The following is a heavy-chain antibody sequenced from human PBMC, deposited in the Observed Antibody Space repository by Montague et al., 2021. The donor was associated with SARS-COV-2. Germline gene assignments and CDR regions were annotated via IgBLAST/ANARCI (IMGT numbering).Heavy chain of an antibody. D-gene: IGHD3-10*01. CDR3: ASSYGSGYYGFDY. J-gene: IGHJ4*02. CDR1: AGSINNYY. V-gene: IGHV4-4*07. Sequence: SETLSLTCTVSAGSINNYYWSWIRQSAGKGLEWIGRIYPSGDTNYNPSPKSRVTVSVDTSKSQFSLNLNSLTVANTAVYYCASSYGSGYYGFDYWGQGIPVTVSS. CDR2: IYPSGDT.